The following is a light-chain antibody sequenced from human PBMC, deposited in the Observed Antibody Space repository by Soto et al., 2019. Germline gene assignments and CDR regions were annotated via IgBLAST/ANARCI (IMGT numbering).Light chain of an antibody. CDR1: ESINTY. CDR2: AAS. V-gene: IGKV1-39*01. J-gene: IGKJ4*01. Sequence: DTQMTQSPSSLSAYVGDRVTITCRASESINTYLNWYQQKPGQAPNLLIYAASTLHSGVPSRFSGSGSGTHFTLTINNLQPEDLATYYCQESYTTPLSFGGGTKVEIK. CDR3: QESYTTPLS.